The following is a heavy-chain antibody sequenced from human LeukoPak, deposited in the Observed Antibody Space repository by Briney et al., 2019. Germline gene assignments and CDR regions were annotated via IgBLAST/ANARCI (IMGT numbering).Heavy chain of an antibody. J-gene: IGHJ4*02. CDR2: IYYSGST. D-gene: IGHD1-26*01. Sequence: SETLSLTCTVSGGSINSSSYYWGWIRQPPGKGLEWIGSIYYSGSTYYNPSLKSRVTISVDTSKNQFSLKLSSVTAADTAVYYCAREEGAVGATKIDYWGQGTLVTVSS. CDR3: AREEGAVGATKIDY. CDR1: GGSINSSSYY. V-gene: IGHV4-39*07.